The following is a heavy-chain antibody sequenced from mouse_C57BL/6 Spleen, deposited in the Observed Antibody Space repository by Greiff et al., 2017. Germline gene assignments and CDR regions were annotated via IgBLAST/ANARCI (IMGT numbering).Heavy chain of an antibody. CDR2: IYPGDGDT. J-gene: IGHJ4*01. V-gene: IGHV1-82*01. CDR1: GYAFSSSW. CDR3: AREGVLRGYAMDY. Sequence: VKLQESGPELVKPGASVKISCKASGYAFSSSWMNWVKQRPGKGLEWIGRIYPGDGDTNYNGKFKGKATLTADKSSSTAYMQLSSLTSEDSAVYFCAREGVLRGYAMDYWGQGTSVTVSS. D-gene: IGHD2-14*01.